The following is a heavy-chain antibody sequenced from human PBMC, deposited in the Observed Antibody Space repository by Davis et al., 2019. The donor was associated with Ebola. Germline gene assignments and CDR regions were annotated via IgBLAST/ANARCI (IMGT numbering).Heavy chain of an antibody. V-gene: IGHV3-23*01. Sequence: PGGSLRLSCAASRFTFSNYAMSWVRQAPGKGLEWVSAISGSGNSTYYADSVKGRFTISSDNSKNTLYLQMNSLRAEDTAVYYCARDDGQRVGATTVYYYGMDVWGQGTTVTVSS. CDR2: ISGSGNST. J-gene: IGHJ6*02. CDR1: RFTFSNYA. D-gene: IGHD1-26*01. CDR3: ARDDGQRVGATTVYYYGMDV.